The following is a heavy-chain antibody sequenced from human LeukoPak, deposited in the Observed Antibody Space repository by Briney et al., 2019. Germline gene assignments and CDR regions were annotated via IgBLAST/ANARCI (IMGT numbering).Heavy chain of an antibody. V-gene: IGHV4-39*07. CDR3: ARIGFMGASHYDNNGYYRGYFGN. CDR1: GGSISSSSYY. Sequence: SETLSLTCTVSGGSISSSSYYWGWIRQPPGKGLEWIGSIYYSGSTYYNPSLKSRVTISVDTSKNQFSLKLSSVTAADTAVYYCARIGFMGASHYDNNGYYRGYFGNWGQGTLVTVSS. D-gene: IGHD3-22*01. J-gene: IGHJ4*02. CDR2: IYYSGST.